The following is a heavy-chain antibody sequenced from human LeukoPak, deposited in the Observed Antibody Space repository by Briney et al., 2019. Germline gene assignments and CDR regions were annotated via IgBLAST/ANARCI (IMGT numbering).Heavy chain of an antibody. Sequence: LPGGSLRLSCAASGFTFRSYWMTWVRQAPGKGLEWVSAISGGGGNTYYADSVKGRFTISRDNSKNMLYLQMNSLRAEDTAVYYCAKGPLIEVAGTTWHYWGQGTLVTVSS. CDR2: ISGGGGNT. D-gene: IGHD6-19*01. V-gene: IGHV3-23*01. CDR1: GFTFRSYW. CDR3: AKGPLIEVAGTTWHY. J-gene: IGHJ4*02.